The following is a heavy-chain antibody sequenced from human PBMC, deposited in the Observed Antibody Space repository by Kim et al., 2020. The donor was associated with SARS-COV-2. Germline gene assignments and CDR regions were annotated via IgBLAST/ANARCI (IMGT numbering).Heavy chain of an antibody. D-gene: IGHD3-16*01. V-gene: IGHV4-59*13. CDR2: IYYSGST. CDR1: GGSISSYY. CDR3: ARWGGSQGYYYYGMDV. J-gene: IGHJ6*02. Sequence: SETLSLTCTVSGGSISSYYWSWIRQPPGKGLEWIGYIYYSGSTNYNPSLKSRVTISVDTSKNQFSLKLSSVTAADTAVYYCARWGGSQGYYYYGMDVWGQGTTVTVSS.